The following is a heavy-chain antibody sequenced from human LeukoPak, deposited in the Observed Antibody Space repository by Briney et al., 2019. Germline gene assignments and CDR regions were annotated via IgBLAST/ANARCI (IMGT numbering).Heavy chain of an antibody. CDR1: GFIFSSYV. CDR2: ISWNSGSI. V-gene: IGHV3-9*01. CDR3: AKDGTYYYDSSGYWGYFDY. Sequence: GGSLRLSRAASGFIFSSYVMHWVRQAPGKGLEWVSGISWNSGSIGYADSVKGRFTISRDNAKNSLYLQMNSLRAEDTALYHCAKDGTYYYDSSGYWGYFDYWGQGTLVTVSS. D-gene: IGHD3-22*01. J-gene: IGHJ4*02.